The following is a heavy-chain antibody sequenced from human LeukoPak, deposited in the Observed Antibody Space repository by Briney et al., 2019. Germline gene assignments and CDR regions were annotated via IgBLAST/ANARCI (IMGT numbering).Heavy chain of an antibody. V-gene: IGHV3-43D*04. CDR1: GFTFDDYA. CDR3: AKDIRAGAYAFDI. D-gene: IGHD3-10*01. CDR2: ISWDGGST. Sequence: GGSLRLSCAASGFTFDDYAMHWVRQAPGKGLEWVSLISWDGGSTYYADSVKGRFTISRDSSKNSLYLQMNSLRAEDTALYYCAKDIRAGAYAFDIWGQGTMVTVSS. J-gene: IGHJ3*02.